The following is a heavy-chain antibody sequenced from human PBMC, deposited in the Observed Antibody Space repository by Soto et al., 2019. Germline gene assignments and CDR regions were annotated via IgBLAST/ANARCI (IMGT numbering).Heavy chain of an antibody. Sequence: PSETLSLTCTVSGGSISSYYWSWIRQPPGKGLEWIGYFYYSGSTNYNPSLKSRVTISVDTSKNQFSLKLSSVTAADTAVYYCARQGLLDFWSGYYLKGRETYYYYMDVWGKGTTVTVSS. D-gene: IGHD3-3*01. CDR1: GGSISSYY. CDR3: ARQGLLDFWSGYYLKGRETYYYYMDV. V-gene: IGHV4-59*08. CDR2: FYYSGST. J-gene: IGHJ6*03.